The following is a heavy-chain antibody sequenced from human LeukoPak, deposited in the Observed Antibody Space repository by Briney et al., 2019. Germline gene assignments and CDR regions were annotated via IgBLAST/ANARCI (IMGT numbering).Heavy chain of an antibody. CDR2: IYYSGST. V-gene: IGHV4-39*07. Sequence: PSETLSLTCTVSGGSISSSSYYWGWIRQPPGKGLEWIGSIYYSGSTYYNPSLKSRVTISVDTSKNQFSLKLGSVTAADTAVYYCARDLGSRVPAAPGDYWGQGTLVTVSS. CDR1: GGSISSSSYY. D-gene: IGHD2-2*01. CDR3: ARDLGSRVPAAPGDY. J-gene: IGHJ4*02.